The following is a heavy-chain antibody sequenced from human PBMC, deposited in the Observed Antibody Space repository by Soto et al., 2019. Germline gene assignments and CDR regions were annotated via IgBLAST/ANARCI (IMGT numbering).Heavy chain of an antibody. V-gene: IGHV3-66*01. CDR1: GLTVSTNP. J-gene: IGHJ4*02. CDR3: ARDASGH. Sequence: EVQLVESGGGLVQPGGSLRLSCAASGLTVSTNPMSWVRQSPGKGLEWVSVIYTGGGTHDADSVKGRFTISRDNSKNTVNLQMNSLRPEDTAVYNCARDASGHWGQGTLVTVSS. CDR2: IYTGGGT.